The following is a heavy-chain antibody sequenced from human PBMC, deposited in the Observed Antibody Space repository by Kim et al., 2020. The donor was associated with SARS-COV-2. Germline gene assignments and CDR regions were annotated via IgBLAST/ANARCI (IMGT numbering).Heavy chain of an antibody. CDR1: GYSISSGYY. D-gene: IGHD4-4*01. CDR3: ARGSNLYYYYYGMDV. V-gene: IGHV4-38-2*02. J-gene: IGHJ6*02. CDR2: IYHSGST. Sequence: SETLSLTCTVSGYSISSGYYWGWIRQPPGKGLEWIGSIYHSGSTYYNPSLKSRVTISVDTSKNQFSLKLSSVTAADTAVYYCARGSNLYYYYYGMDVWGQGTTVTVSS.